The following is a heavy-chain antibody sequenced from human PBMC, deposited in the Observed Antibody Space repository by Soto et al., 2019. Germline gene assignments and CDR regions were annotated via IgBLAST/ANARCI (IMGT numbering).Heavy chain of an antibody. V-gene: IGHV1-3*01. CDR3: ARGGITMVRGYYYYYYMDV. J-gene: IGHJ6*03. CDR2: INAGNGNT. D-gene: IGHD3-10*01. CDR1: GYTFTSYA. Sequence: ASVKVSCKASGYTFTSYAMHWVRQAPGQRLEWMGWINAGNGNTKYSQKFQGRVTITRDTSASTAYMELSSLRSEDTAVYYCARGGITMVRGYYYYYYMDVWGKGTTVTVSS.